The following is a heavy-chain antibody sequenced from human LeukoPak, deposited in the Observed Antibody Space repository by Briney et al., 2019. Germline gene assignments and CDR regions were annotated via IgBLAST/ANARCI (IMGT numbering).Heavy chain of an antibody. CDR2: ISGSGGST. Sequence: GGSLRLSCAASGFTFSSYAMTWVRQAPGKGLEWVSSISGSGGSTYYADSVKGRFTISRDNSKNTLYLQMNSLRAEDTAVYYCAKDDGRIAVAGTYTYWGQGTLATVSS. CDR1: GFTFSSYA. D-gene: IGHD6-19*01. J-gene: IGHJ4*02. CDR3: AKDDGRIAVAGTYTY. V-gene: IGHV3-23*01.